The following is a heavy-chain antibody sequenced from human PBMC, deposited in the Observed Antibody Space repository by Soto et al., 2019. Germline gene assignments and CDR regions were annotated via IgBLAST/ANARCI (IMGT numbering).Heavy chain of an antibody. J-gene: IGHJ6*02. CDR1: GYTFTSYG. D-gene: IGHD3-3*01. CDR3: ATSYYDFWSGSSYYYYHGMDV. CDR2: ISAYNGNT. V-gene: IGHV1-18*01. Sequence: QVQLVQSGAEVKKPGASVKVSCKASGYTFTSYGISWVRQAPGQGLEWMGWISAYNGNTNYAQKLQGRVTMTTDTSTSTAYRELRSLRADDTDVYYCATSYYDFWSGSSYYYYHGMDVWGQGTTVTVSS.